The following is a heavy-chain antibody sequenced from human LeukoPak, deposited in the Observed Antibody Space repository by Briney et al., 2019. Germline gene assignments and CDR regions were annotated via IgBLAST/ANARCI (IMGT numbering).Heavy chain of an antibody. CDR3: ARGVEMATIGPSDY. J-gene: IGHJ4*02. V-gene: IGHV3-30*02. CDR2: IRYDGSNK. Sequence: GGSLRLSCAASGFTFSSYGMHWVRQAPGKGLEWVAFIRYDGSNKYYADSVKGGFTISRDNTKNTLYLQMNSLRTEDTAVYYCARGVEMATIGPSDYWGQGTLVTVSS. D-gene: IGHD5-24*01. CDR1: GFTFSSYG.